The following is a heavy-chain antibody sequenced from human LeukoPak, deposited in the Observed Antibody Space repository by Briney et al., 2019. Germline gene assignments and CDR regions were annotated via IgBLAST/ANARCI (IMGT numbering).Heavy chain of an antibody. J-gene: IGHJ4*02. Sequence: QPGGSLRLSCAASGFTFSHSWIHWVRQAPGKGLMWVSGINGDGSTSGHADSVKGRFTVSRDNAKNTASLQMNSLRAEDTALYYCTRDLGYWGQGTLVTVSS. CDR2: INGDGSTS. CDR3: TRDLGY. CDR1: GFTFSHSW. V-gene: IGHV3-74*01.